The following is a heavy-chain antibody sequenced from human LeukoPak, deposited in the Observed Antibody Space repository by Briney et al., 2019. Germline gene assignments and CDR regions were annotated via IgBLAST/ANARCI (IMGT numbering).Heavy chain of an antibody. CDR1: GFTVSSNY. Sequence: PGGSLRLSCAASGFTVSSNYMSWVRQAPGKGLEWVSVIYSGGSTYYADSVKGRFTISRDNSKNTLYLQMNSLRAEDTAVYYCARGIAAAGKGYYYYYGMDVRGQGTTVTVSS. CDR3: ARGIAAAGKGYYYYYGMDV. CDR2: IYSGGST. V-gene: IGHV3-53*01. D-gene: IGHD6-13*01. J-gene: IGHJ6*02.